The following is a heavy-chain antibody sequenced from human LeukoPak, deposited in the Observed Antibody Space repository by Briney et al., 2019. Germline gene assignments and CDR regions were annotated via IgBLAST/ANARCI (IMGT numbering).Heavy chain of an antibody. D-gene: IGHD4-17*01. V-gene: IGHV1-58*01. Sequence: SVKVSCKASGFTLATSAVQWVRQARGQRLEWIGWIVVASGHTNYAQRFHERVTIIRDMSTSTAYMDLSSLRSEDTAVYYCAATSTVTTGGSYYGMDVWGQGTTVTVSS. CDR3: AATSTVTTGGSYYGMDV. J-gene: IGHJ6*02. CDR2: IVVASGHT. CDR1: GFTLATSA.